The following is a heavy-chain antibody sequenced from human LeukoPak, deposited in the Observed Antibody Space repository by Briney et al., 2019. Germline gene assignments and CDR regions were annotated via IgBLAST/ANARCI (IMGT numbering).Heavy chain of an antibody. D-gene: IGHD6-19*01. Sequence: SETLSLTCAVYGGSFSGYYWSWIRQPPGKGLEWIGEINHSGSTNYNPSLKSRVTISVDTSKNQFSLKLSSVTAADTAVYYCARLGYSSGWQYNWFDPWGQGTLVTVSS. CDR1: GGSFSGYY. V-gene: IGHV4-34*01. J-gene: IGHJ5*02. CDR3: ARLGYSSGWQYNWFDP. CDR2: INHSGST.